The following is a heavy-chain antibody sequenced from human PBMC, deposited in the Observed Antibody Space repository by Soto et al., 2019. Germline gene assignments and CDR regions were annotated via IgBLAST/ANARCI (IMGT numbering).Heavy chain of an antibody. Sequence: GGALRLSCAASGFTFSSYAMSWVRQAPGKGLEWVSAISGSGGSTYYADSVKGRFTISRDNSKNTLYLQMNSLRAEDTAVYYCAKGRYSSGWYYFDYWGQGTLVTVSS. J-gene: IGHJ4*02. CDR1: GFTFSSYA. CDR2: ISGSGGST. V-gene: IGHV3-23*01. CDR3: AKGRYSSGWYYFDY. D-gene: IGHD6-19*01.